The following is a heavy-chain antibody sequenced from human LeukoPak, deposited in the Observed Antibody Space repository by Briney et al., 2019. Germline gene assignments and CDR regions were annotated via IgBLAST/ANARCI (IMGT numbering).Heavy chain of an antibody. CDR1: GGSISSYY. D-gene: IGHD6-6*01. Sequence: PSETLSLTCTVSGGSISSYYWSWIRQPPGKGLEWIGYIYYSGSTNYNPSLKSRVTISVDTSKNQFSLKLSSVTAADTAVYYCAREGGSSLPFDYWGQGTLVTVSS. J-gene: IGHJ4*02. CDR2: IYYSGST. CDR3: AREGGSSLPFDY. V-gene: IGHV4-59*12.